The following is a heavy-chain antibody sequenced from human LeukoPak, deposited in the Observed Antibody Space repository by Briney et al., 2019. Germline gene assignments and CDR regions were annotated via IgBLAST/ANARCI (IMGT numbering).Heavy chain of an antibody. J-gene: IGHJ4*02. CDR1: GFTFSNFA. CDR3: VKDATWGGFDY. V-gene: IGHV3-23*01. Sequence: QPGGSLRLSCAASGFTFSNFALSWVRQAPGKGLEWVSAIGNRGLRRLYADSVKGRFTVSRDNSRSTLFLQMNSLRVDDTALYYCVKDATWGGFDYWGQGTLVTVSS. D-gene: IGHD3-16*01. CDR2: IGNRGLRR.